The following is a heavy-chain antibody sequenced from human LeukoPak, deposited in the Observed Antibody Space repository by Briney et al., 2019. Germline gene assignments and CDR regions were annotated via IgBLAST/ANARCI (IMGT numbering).Heavy chain of an antibody. V-gene: IGHV3-30-3*01. CDR2: ISYDGRDK. CDR1: GFIFSDQA. Sequence: PGGSLRLSCAASGFIFSDQAMHWVRQAPGKGLEWVATISYDGRDKHYGDSVKGRFTISWDNAKKSLYLEMNTLRAEDTAIYYCACPYRSRFDYWGQGTLVTVSS. CDR3: ACPYRSRFDY. J-gene: IGHJ4*02. D-gene: IGHD6-13*01.